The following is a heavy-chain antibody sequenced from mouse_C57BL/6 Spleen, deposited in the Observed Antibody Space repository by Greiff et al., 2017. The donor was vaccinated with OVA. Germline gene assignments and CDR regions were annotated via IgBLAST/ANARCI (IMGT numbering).Heavy chain of an antibody. CDR2: IYPGDGDT. D-gene: IGHD2-4*01. V-gene: IGHV1-80*01. Sequence: VQLQESGAELVKPGASVKISCKASGYAFSSSWMNWVKQRPGKGLEWIGQIYPGDGDTNYNGKFKGKATLTADKSSSTAYMQLSSLTSEDSAVYFGARRGDYDVDYAMDYWGQGTSVTVSS. CDR3: ARRGDYDVDYAMDY. J-gene: IGHJ4*01. CDR1: GYAFSSSW.